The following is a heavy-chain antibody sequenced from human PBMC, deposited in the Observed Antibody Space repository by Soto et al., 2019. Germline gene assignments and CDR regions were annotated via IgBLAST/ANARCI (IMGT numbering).Heavy chain of an antibody. Sequence: SETLSLTCTVSGGSISSGDYYWSWIRQPPGKGLEWIGYIYYSGSTYYNPSLKSRVTISVDTPKNQFSLKLSSVTAADTAVYYCAREGYFDPYNWFDPWGQGTLVTVSS. CDR3: AREGYFDPYNWFDP. D-gene: IGHD3-9*01. V-gene: IGHV4-30-4*01. CDR2: IYYSGST. CDR1: GGSISSGDYY. J-gene: IGHJ5*02.